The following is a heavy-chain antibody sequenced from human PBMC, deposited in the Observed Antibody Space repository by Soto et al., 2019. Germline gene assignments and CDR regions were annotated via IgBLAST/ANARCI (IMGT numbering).Heavy chain of an antibody. D-gene: IGHD2-15*01. CDR1: GYTFTTYG. J-gene: IGHJ5*02. CDR3: ARAPLPNCNGGTCSPWWFDP. V-gene: IGHV1-18*01. CDR2: ISAYNGYT. Sequence: ASVKVSCKASGYTFTTYGITWVRQAPGQGLEWMGWISAYNGYTNYAQNFQGRVTMTTDTSTSTAYMELRNLISDDTAVYYCARAPLPNCNGGTCSPWWFDPWGQGTLVTVSS.